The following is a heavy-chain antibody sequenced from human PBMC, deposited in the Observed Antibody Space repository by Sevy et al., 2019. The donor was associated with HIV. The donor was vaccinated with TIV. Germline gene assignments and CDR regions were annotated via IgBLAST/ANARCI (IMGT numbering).Heavy chain of an antibody. J-gene: IGHJ4*02. Sequence: GGSLRLSCAASGFPVSSNYMSWVRQAPGKGLEWVSVMYSDGSTYHADSVKGRFTISRDNSKNTLYLQMNSLGVEETAVYYCARGKSGYGYGLDYWGQGTLVTVSS. CDR1: GFPVSSNY. CDR2: MYSDGST. D-gene: IGHD5-18*01. CDR3: ARGKSGYGYGLDY. V-gene: IGHV3-66*01.